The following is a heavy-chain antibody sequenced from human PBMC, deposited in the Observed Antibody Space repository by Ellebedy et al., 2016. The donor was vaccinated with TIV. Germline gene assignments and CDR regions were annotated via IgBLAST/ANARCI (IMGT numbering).Heavy chain of an antibody. D-gene: IGHD1-26*01. CDR1: GGSVSSGSGTHHTYF. CDR2: THYTGIT. CDR3: AREQRLVGATTLDY. V-gene: IGHV4-61*01. J-gene: IGHJ4*02. Sequence: SETLSLTXTVSGGSVSSGSGTHHTYFWSWLRQPPGTGLEWIGHTHYTGITQYNPSLESRITISVDTSKNQLSLRVRSVTAADTATYYCAREQRLVGATTLDYWGQGILVTVSS.